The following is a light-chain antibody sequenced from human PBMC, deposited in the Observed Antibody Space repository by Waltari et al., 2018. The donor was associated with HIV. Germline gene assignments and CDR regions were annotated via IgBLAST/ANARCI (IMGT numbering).Light chain of an antibody. Sequence: QSVLTQPPSVSGAPGQRVTLSCTGRSSNIGTHAVHWYQQVPGRAPTLRINKYNTRPSCGPDRFSGSKAGTAAALAITGLQAEDETDYYCQSYDSSLSGSVFGGGTKLTVL. CDR2: KYN. CDR1: SSNIGTHA. J-gene: IGLJ2*01. CDR3: QSYDSSLSGSV. V-gene: IGLV1-40*01.